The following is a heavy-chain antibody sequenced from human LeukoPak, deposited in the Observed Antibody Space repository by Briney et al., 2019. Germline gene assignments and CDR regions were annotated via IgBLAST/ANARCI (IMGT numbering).Heavy chain of an antibody. J-gene: IGHJ5*02. CDR2: IYTSGST. CDR1: AGSISSYY. CDR3: ARERVVAAAGYNWFDP. Sequence: PSETLSLTCTVSAGSISSYYWSWIRQPAGKGLEWIGRIYTSGSTNYNPSLTSRVTMSVDTSKNQFSLKLSSVTAADTAVYYCARERVVAAAGYNWFDPWGQGTLVTVSS. V-gene: IGHV4-4*07. D-gene: IGHD6-13*01.